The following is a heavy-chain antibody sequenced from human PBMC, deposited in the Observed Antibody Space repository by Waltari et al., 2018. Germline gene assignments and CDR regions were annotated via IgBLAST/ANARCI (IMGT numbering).Heavy chain of an antibody. D-gene: IGHD3-10*01. J-gene: IGHJ4*02. CDR1: GFTFSSYW. CDR3: ARDVEGVLDF. V-gene: IGHV3-7*01. CDR2: INRDGRDK. Sequence: EVQLVESGGGLVQPGGSLRLSCVASGFTFSSYWMGWVRQAPGKGPEWVANINRDGRDKNYVDSVKGRFTVSRDNTKNSLSLQMDSLRVEDTAVYFCARDVEGVLDFWGQGTLVTVSS.